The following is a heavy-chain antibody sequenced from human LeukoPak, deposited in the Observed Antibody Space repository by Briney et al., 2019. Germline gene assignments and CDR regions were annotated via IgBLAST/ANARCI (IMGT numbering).Heavy chain of an antibody. J-gene: IGHJ3*02. Sequence: GGSLRLSCAASGFTFSSYGMHWIRQAPGKGLEWVAFIRFDGSNKYYEDSVKGRFTISRDNSKSTLYLQMNSLRVEDTAVYYCALAYSYGRDAFDIWGQGTMVTVSS. V-gene: IGHV3-30*02. CDR3: ALAYSYGRDAFDI. D-gene: IGHD5-18*01. CDR2: IRFDGSNK. CDR1: GFTFSSYG.